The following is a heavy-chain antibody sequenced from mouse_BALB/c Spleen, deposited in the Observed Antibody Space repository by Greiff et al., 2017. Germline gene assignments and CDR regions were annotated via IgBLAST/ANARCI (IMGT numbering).Heavy chain of an antibody. CDR3: AKYGRRAYAMDY. J-gene: IGHJ4*01. D-gene: IGHD2-10*02. V-gene: IGHV3-6*02. CDR2: ISYDGSN. Sequence: EVQLQESGPGLVKPSQSLSLTCSVTGYSITSGYYWNWIRQFPGNKLEWVGYISYDGSNNYNPSLKNRNSITRDTSKNQFFLKLNSVTTEDTATYYGAKYGRRAYAMDYWGQGTSVTVSS. CDR1: GYSITSGYY.